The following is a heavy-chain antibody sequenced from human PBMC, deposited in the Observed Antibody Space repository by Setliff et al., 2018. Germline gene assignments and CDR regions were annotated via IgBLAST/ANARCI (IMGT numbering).Heavy chain of an antibody. CDR3: ARAPRYFDPTGSYFDF. V-gene: IGHV4-39*07. Sequence: LSLTCTVSGASVSGNSYYWGWIRQPPGKGLEWIASTYYSGNTYYNPSLKSRVTISVDTSKNQFSLKLTSVTAADTVVYYCARAPRYFDPTGSYFDFWGQGALVTVSS. J-gene: IGHJ4*02. CDR1: GASVSGNSYY. CDR2: TYYSGNT. D-gene: IGHD3-22*01.